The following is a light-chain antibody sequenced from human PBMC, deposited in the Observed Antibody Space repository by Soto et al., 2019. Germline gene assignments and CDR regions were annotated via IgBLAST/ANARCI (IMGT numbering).Light chain of an antibody. Sequence: QSVLTQPPSVSGAPGQRVTISCTGSSSNTGAGYDVNWYQQLPGTAPKLLIYGNNNRPSGVPDRFSGSKSGTSASLAITGLQAEAEADYYCQSYDSSLSGVFGGGTKLTVL. J-gene: IGLJ3*02. CDR3: QSYDSSLSGV. V-gene: IGLV1-40*01. CDR2: GNN. CDR1: SSNTGAGYD.